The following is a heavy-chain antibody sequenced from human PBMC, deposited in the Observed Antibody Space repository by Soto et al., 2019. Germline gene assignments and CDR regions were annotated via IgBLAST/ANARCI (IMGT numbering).Heavy chain of an antibody. CDR3: ARLEISDIVATIRPSPIDY. CDR1: GGSISSSSYY. CDR2: IYYSGST. J-gene: IGHJ4*02. D-gene: IGHD5-12*01. Sequence: SETLSLTCTVSGGSISSSSYYWGWIRQPPGKGLEWIGSIYYSGSTYYNPSLKSRVTISVDTSKNQFSLKLSSVTAADTAVYYCARLEISDIVATIRPSPIDYWGQGTLVTVSS. V-gene: IGHV4-39*01.